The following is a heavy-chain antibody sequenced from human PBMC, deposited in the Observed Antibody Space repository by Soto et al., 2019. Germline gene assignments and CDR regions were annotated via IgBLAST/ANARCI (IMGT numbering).Heavy chain of an antibody. CDR2: INPNSGGT. D-gene: IGHD3-3*01. Sequence: ASVKVSCKASGYTFTGYYMHWVRQAPGQGLEWMGWINPNSGGTNYAQKFQGWVTMTRDTSISTAYMELSRLRSDDTAVYYCARDLGLGWDYYDFWSGYYSGMDVWGQGTTVTVSS. CDR1: GYTFTGYY. V-gene: IGHV1-2*04. J-gene: IGHJ6*02. CDR3: ARDLGLGWDYYDFWSGYYSGMDV.